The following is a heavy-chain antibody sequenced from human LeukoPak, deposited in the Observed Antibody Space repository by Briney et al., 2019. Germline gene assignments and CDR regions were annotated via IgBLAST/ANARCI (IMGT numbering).Heavy chain of an antibody. V-gene: IGHV3-23*01. CDR1: GFTFSSYA. D-gene: IGHD3-10*01. Sequence: GGSLRLSCAASGFTFSSYAMSWVSHAPGKGLEWVSAISGSGGSTYYADSVKGRFTISRDNSKNTLYLQMNSLRAEDTAVYYCAKAITMVRGVIYWGQGTLVTVSS. CDR3: AKAITMVRGVIY. CDR2: ISGSGGST. J-gene: IGHJ4*02.